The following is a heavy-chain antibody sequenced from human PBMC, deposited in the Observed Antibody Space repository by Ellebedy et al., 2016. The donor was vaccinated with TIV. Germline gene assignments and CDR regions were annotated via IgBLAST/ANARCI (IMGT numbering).Heavy chain of an antibody. Sequence: GESLKISCGTSGFTFSNYWMSWVRQAPGKGLEWVANIKQDVSETYYVDSVKGRFSISRDNAKKSLYLQMNSLIDEDTALYYCARDQWLGRAYYFDYWGQGTLVTVSS. J-gene: IGHJ4*01. CDR1: GFTFSNYW. D-gene: IGHD6-19*01. V-gene: IGHV3-7*01. CDR3: ARDQWLGRAYYFDY. CDR2: IKQDVSET.